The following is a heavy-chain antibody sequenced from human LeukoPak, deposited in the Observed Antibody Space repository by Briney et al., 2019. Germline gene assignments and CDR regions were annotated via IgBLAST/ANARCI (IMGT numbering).Heavy chain of an antibody. CDR1: GFTFDDYS. CDR3: AKGGDYGIYYYYYYMDV. CDR2: ISWDSSAI. D-gene: IGHD4-17*01. Sequence: GRSLRLSCAASGFTFDDYSMHWVRQAPGKGLEWVAGISWDSSAIGSADSVKGRFTISRDNAKSSLFLQINSLRPEDTALYYCAKGGDYGIYYYYYYMDVWGKGTTVTVSS. V-gene: IGHV3-9*01. J-gene: IGHJ6*03.